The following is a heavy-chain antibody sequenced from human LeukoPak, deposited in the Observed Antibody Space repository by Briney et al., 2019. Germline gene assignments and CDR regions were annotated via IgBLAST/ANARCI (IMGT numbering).Heavy chain of an antibody. D-gene: IGHD6-13*01. V-gene: IGHV4-59*01. CDR2: IYYSGTT. CDR3: ARVSSWSTRTFDY. CDR1: GGSISSSY. Sequence: SETLSLTCTVSGGSISSSYWNWMRQPPGKGLEWIGYIYYSGTTNYNPPLKSRVTISVDTSKNQFSLKLSSVTAADTAVYYCARVSSWSTRTFDYWGQGTLVTVSS. J-gene: IGHJ4*02.